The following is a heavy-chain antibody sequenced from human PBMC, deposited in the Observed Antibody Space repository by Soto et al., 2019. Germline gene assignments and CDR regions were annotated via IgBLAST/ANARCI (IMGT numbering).Heavy chain of an antibody. V-gene: IGHV4-30-2*01. CDR2: ILPSGTT. J-gene: IGHJ4*02. Sequence: SETLSLTCGVSGGSLSGSTYSWNWIRQPPGKGLEWIGYILPSGTTYYNPSLKSRVTISIDVSKNQFSLSLRSLTAADTAVYYCARSREFDYWSQGTLVTVSS. CDR3: ARSREFDY. CDR1: GGSLSGSTYS.